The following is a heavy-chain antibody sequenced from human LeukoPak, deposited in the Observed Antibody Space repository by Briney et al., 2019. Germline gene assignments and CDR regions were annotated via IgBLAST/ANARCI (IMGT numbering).Heavy chain of an antibody. J-gene: IGHJ4*02. CDR1: GGSFSGYS. Sequence: SETLSLTCAVYGGSFSGYSWNWIRQPPVKGLEWIGEISHSGGTNYNPSLKSRVTISVDTSKKQFSLKLSSVTAADTAVYYCARAQWFGELGGLDYWGQGTLVTVSS. D-gene: IGHD3-10*01. CDR2: ISHSGGT. CDR3: ARAQWFGELGGLDY. V-gene: IGHV4-34*01.